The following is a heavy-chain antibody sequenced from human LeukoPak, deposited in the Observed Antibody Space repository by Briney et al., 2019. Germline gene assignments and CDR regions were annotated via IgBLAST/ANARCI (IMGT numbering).Heavy chain of an antibody. J-gene: IGHJ5*02. CDR2: INPNSGDT. CDR3: ARVQYQLLFEGNWFDP. V-gene: IGHV1-2*02. CDR1: GYTFSGYY. D-gene: IGHD2-2*01. Sequence: ASVKVSCKASGYTFSGYYILWVRQAPGQGLEWMGWINPNSGDTHYAQKFQGRVTMTRDTSSSTAYMDLSSLISDDTAVYYCARVQYQLLFEGNWFDPWGQETLVTVSS.